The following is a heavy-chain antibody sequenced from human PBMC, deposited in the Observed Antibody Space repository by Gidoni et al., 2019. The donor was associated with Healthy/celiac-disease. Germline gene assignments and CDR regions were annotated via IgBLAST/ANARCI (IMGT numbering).Heavy chain of an antibody. CDR1: NGSISSGSYY. Sequence: QVQLQESGPGLVKPSQTLSLTCTVSNGSISSGSYYWSWIRQPAGKGLEWIGRSYTSGSTNYNPSLKSRVTISVDTSKNQFSLKLSSVTAADTAVYYCARERLAAAGYYFDYWGQGTLVTVSS. D-gene: IGHD6-13*01. CDR3: ARERLAAAGYYFDY. CDR2: SYTSGST. V-gene: IGHV4-61*02. J-gene: IGHJ4*02.